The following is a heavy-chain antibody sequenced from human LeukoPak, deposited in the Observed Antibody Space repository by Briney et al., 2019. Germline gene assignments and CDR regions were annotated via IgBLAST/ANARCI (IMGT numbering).Heavy chain of an antibody. CDR2: ISSSNTYI. Sequence: NSGGSLRLSCAASGFTFSTYSMNWVRQAPGKGLEWVSSISSSNTYIYYADSVQGRFTISRDNAKNSLYLQMNSLRTEDTALYYCARDCSGGSCYSLDYWGQGTLVTVSS. D-gene: IGHD2-15*01. V-gene: IGHV3-21*01. J-gene: IGHJ4*02. CDR1: GFTFSTYS. CDR3: ARDCSGGSCYSLDY.